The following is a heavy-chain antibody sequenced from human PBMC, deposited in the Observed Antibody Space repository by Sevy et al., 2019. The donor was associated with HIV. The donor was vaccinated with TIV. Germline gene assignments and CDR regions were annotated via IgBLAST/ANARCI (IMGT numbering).Heavy chain of an antibody. D-gene: IGHD5-18*01. J-gene: IGHJ4*02. CDR1: NGSFSDYY. CDR3: AGPYGY. Sequence: SETLSLTCGVYNGSFSDYYWSWFRQPPGKGLEWIGEINQSGSTTYNPSLKSRVTTSIDASKNQFSLKLNSVTAADTAVYYCAGPYGYWGQGSLVTVSS. CDR2: INQSGST. V-gene: IGHV4-34*01.